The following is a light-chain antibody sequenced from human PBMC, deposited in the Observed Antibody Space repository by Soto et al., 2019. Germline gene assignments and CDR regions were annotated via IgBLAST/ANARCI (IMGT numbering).Light chain of an antibody. V-gene: IGKV3-15*01. CDR2: GAS. CDR1: QSVSSN. J-gene: IGKJ5*01. CDR3: QQYNNWPPIT. Sequence: EIVMTQSPATLSVSPGERATRACRASQSVSSNLAWYQQRPGQAPRLLIYGASTRATGIPARFSGSGSGTEFTLTISSLQSADFAVYYCQQYNNWPPITFGQGTRLEIK.